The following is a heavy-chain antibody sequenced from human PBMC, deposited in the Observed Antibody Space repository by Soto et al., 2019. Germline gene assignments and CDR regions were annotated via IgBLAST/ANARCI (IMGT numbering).Heavy chain of an antibody. J-gene: IGHJ4*02. Sequence: EVQLLESGGGLVQPGGSLRLSCAASGFTFSSYAMRWVRQAPGKGLEWVSAISGSGDSTYYADSVKGRFTTSRDNSKNPLYLQMNSLSAEDTAVYYCARRGSGSYYDYWGQGTLVTVSS. CDR3: ARRGSGSYYDY. D-gene: IGHD1-26*01. V-gene: IGHV3-23*01. CDR1: GFTFSSYA. CDR2: ISGSGDST.